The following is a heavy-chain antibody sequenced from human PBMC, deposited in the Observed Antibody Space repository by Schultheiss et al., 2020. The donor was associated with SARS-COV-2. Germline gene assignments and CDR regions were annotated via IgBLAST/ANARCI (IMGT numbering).Heavy chain of an antibody. CDR3: ARGTGTRQQWLVQGLDY. D-gene: IGHD6-19*01. CDR1: GGSFSGYY. CDR2: INHSGST. J-gene: IGHJ4*02. Sequence: LETLSLTCAVYGGSFSGYYWSWIRQPPGKGLEWIGEINHSGSTNYNPSLKSRVTISVDTSKNQFSLKLSSVTAADTAVYYCARGTGTRQQWLVQGLDYWGQGTLVTVSS. V-gene: IGHV4-34*01.